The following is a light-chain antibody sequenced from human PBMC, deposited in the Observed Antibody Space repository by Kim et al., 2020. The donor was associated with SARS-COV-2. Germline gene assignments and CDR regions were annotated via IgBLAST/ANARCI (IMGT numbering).Light chain of an antibody. CDR1: QSISSW. V-gene: IGKV1-5*03. CDR2: KAS. Sequence: DIQMTQSPSTLSASVGDRVTITCRASQSISSWLAWYQQKQGKAPKLLIYKASSIESGVPSRFSGSGSGTEFTLTISSLQPDDFASYYCHQYNSYSPTWTFGQGTRLDIK. J-gene: IGKJ1*01. CDR3: HQYNSYSPTWT.